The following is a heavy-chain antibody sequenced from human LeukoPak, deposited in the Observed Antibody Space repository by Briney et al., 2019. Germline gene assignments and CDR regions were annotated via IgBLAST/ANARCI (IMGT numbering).Heavy chain of an antibody. V-gene: IGHV1-3*02. Sequence: ASVKVSCKASGYXFTSYAMHWVRQAPGQRLEWMGWSNAGNGNTKYSQEFQGRVTITRDTSASTAYMELSSLRSEDMAVYYCARVYCSGGTCSSYFDYWGQGTLVTVSS. CDR2: SNAGNGNT. CDR1: GYXFTSYA. D-gene: IGHD2-15*01. J-gene: IGHJ4*02. CDR3: ARVYCSGGTCSSYFDY.